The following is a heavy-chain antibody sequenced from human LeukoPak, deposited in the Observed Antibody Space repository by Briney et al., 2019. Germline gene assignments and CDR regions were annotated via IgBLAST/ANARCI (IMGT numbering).Heavy chain of an antibody. J-gene: IGHJ4*02. CDR1: GYTFTSFG. V-gene: IGHV1-18*01. CDR3: ARLKWLRLIDY. Sequence: ASVKVSCKASGYTFTSFGISWVRQAPGQGLEWMGWIRADYGGTNYVQKFQGRVTMTTDTSTNTAYMELTSLRSDDTAVYYCARLKWLRLIDYWGQGTLVAVSS. CDR2: IRADYGGT. D-gene: IGHD5-12*01.